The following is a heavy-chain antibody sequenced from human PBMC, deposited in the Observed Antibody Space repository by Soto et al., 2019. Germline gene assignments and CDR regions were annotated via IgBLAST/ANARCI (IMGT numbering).Heavy chain of an antibody. CDR2: IWYDGSNK. CDR1: GFTFSSYG. CDR3: ARARGDYAYFQH. J-gene: IGHJ1*01. Sequence: GGSLRLSCAASGFTFSSYGMHWVRQAPGKGLEWVAVIWYDGSNKYYADSVKGRFTISRDNSKNTLYLQMNSLRAEDTAVYYCARARGDYAYFQHWGQGTLVTVSS. D-gene: IGHD4-17*01. V-gene: IGHV3-33*01.